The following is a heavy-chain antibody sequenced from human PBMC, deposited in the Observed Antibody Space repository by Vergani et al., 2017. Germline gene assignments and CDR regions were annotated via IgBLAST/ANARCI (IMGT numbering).Heavy chain of an antibody. D-gene: IGHD2-2*01. CDR3: AKGGAPNPYQGDLDV. J-gene: IGHJ6*02. Sequence: EVQLVESGGGLAQPGTSLRLSCAGSGFRVTDYYMAWVRQAPGKGLEWVSVIYTGERTFYPKSVRGRFTVSRDRSTNTLYLQMHGLRPEDTALYYCAKGGAPNPYQGDLDVWGQGTTVTVSS. V-gene: IGHV3-66*02. CDR1: GFRVTDYY. CDR2: IYTGERT.